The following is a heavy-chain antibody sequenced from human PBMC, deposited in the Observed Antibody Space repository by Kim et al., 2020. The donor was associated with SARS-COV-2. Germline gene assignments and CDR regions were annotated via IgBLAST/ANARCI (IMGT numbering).Heavy chain of an antibody. V-gene: IGHV3-21*01. CDR3: ARSRQMATHYYGLDV. J-gene: IGHJ6*02. Sequence: DSVKGRFTISRDNAKTALYLQMNRRRAEDTAVYFCARSRQMATHYYGLDVWGQGTTVTVSS. D-gene: IGHD5-12*01.